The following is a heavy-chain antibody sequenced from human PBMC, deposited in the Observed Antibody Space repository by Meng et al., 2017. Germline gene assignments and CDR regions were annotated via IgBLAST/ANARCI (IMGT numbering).Heavy chain of an antibody. D-gene: IGHD5-24*01. Sequence: EVQLVEAGGGVVTPGGSLSFSCAASGFTFSSYSMNWVRQAPGKGLEWVSSISSSSSYIYYADSVKGRFTISRDNAKNSLYLQMNSLRAEDTAVYYCASSTVEMATIPNYWGQGTLVTVSS. V-gene: IGHV3-21*01. J-gene: IGHJ4*02. CDR3: ASSTVEMATIPNY. CDR1: GFTFSSYS. CDR2: ISSSSSYI.